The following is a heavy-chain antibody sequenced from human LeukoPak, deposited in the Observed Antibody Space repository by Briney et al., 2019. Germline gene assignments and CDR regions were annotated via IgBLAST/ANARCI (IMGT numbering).Heavy chain of an antibody. Sequence: GGSLRLSCAASGFTFSSYEMNWVRLAPGKGLEWVSYISSSGSTIYYADSVKGRFTISRDNAKNSLYLQMNSLRAEDTAVYYCAREGVGAYDILTGYTYYMDVWGKGTTVTVSS. CDR3: AREGVGAYDILTGYTYYMDV. J-gene: IGHJ6*03. D-gene: IGHD3-9*01. V-gene: IGHV3-48*03. CDR2: ISSSGSTI. CDR1: GFTFSSYE.